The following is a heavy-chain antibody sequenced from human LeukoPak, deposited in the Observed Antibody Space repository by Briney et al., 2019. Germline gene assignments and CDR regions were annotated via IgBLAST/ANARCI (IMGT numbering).Heavy chain of an antibody. CDR2: ISGSGSST. CDR1: GITLSNYG. J-gene: IGHJ4*02. D-gene: IGHD6-13*01. CDR3: VKDETGSSWYN. V-gene: IGHV3-23*01. Sequence: GGSLRLSCAVSGITLSNYGMSWVRQAPGKGLEWVSGISGSGSSTYYADSVKGRFTISRDNSKNTLYLQMNSLRAEDTAVYYCVKDETGSSWYNWGQGTLVTASS.